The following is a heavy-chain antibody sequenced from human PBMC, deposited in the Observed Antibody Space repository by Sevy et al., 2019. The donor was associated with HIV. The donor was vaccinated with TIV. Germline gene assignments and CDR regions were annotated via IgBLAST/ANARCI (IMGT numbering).Heavy chain of an antibody. CDR1: GGSVNSGYYH. D-gene: IGHD1-26*01. Sequence: SETLSLTCRVSGGSVNSGYYHWSWIRQPPGKGLEWIGQTYDDGGINYNPSLGGRVTIAIDTPNNQFSLGLTSVTAADTALDYCAGYIVGGGGRGSWGQGTLVTVSS. CDR2: TYDDGGI. V-gene: IGHV4-61*01. CDR3: AGYIVGGGGRGS. J-gene: IGHJ5*02.